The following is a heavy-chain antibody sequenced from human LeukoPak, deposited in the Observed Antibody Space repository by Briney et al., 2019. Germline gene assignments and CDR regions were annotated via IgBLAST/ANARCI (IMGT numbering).Heavy chain of an antibody. D-gene: IGHD3-22*01. J-gene: IGHJ4*02. V-gene: IGHV4-34*01. Sequence: NASETLSLTCDIYGGSFSGYYWSWIRQPPGKGLEWIGEINDSGSTYNPSLKSRVAISEDTSKNQFSLNLNSVTAADTAVYYCARHKYAYYYDSSGYLDYWGQGTLVTVSS. CDR3: ARHKYAYYYDSSGYLDY. CDR2: INDSGST. CDR1: GGSFSGYY.